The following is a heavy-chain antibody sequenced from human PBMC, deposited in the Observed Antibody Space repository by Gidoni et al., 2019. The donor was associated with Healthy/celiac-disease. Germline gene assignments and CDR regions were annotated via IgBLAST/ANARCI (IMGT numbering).Heavy chain of an antibody. J-gene: IGHJ6*02. CDR1: GFTFSSSG. D-gene: IGHD6-19*01. CDR3: AKDRVAGTRNYYYYGMDV. Sequence: QVQPVESGGGVVQPGVSLRLSCPASGFTFSSSGMHWLRQAPGKGLEWVALIRYDGSNKYYADSVKGRFTISRDNSKNTLYLQMNSLRAEDTAVYYCAKDRVAGTRNYYYYGMDVWGQGTTVTVSS. V-gene: IGHV3-30*02. CDR2: IRYDGSNK.